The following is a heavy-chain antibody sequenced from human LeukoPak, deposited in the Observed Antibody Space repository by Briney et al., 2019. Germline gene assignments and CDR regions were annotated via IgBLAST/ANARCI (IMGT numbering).Heavy chain of an antibody. CDR1: GYTFTSYY. D-gene: IGHD5-12*01. Sequence: GASVKVSCKASGYTFTSYYMHWVRLAPGQGLEWMGIINPSGGSTSYAQKFQGRVTMTRDTSTSTVYMELSSLRSEDTAVYYCASAAYSGYDWDYWGQGTLVTVSS. CDR2: INPSGGST. V-gene: IGHV1-46*01. J-gene: IGHJ4*02. CDR3: ASAAYSGYDWDY.